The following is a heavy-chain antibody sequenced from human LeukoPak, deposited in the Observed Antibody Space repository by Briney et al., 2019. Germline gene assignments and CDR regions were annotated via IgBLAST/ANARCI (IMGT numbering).Heavy chain of an antibody. CDR3: ARAESSPYYYYGMDV. CDR1: GYSFSSYW. J-gene: IGHJ6*02. Sequence: ESLKISCKGSGYSFSSYWIGWVRQMPGKGLEWMGIIYPGDSDTRYSPSFQGQVTISADKSISTAYLQWSSLKASDTAMYYCARAESSPYYYYGMDVWGQGTTVTVSS. CDR2: IYPGDSDT. D-gene: IGHD1-14*01. V-gene: IGHV5-51*01.